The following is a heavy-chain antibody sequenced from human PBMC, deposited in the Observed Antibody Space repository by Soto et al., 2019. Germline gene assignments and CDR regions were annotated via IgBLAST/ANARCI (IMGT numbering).Heavy chain of an antibody. Sequence: QVQLVQSGAEVKKPGSSVKVSCRASGGTFNSYTLSGVRQAPGQGFEWLVRFIPVLGVTNYAQKFQGRVNLDADKPTSTAYMELNNLTSEDTAVYYCARGEAAAGPWYNWCDPWGQGTLVTVSS. D-gene: IGHD6-13*01. CDR3: ARGEAAAGPWYNWCDP. J-gene: IGHJ5*02. V-gene: IGHV1-69*02. CDR2: FIPVLGVT. CDR1: GGTFNSYT.